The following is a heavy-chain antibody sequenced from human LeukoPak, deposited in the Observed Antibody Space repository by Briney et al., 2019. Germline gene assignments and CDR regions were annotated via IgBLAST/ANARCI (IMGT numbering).Heavy chain of an antibody. CDR1: GFTFSNYG. CDR3: ASPMFYYDFWSGYQPYYTDV. Sequence: PGGSLRLSCTASGFTFSNYGMSWVRQAPGKGLEWVSGISGSGGSTYYADSVKGRFTISRDNSKNTLYLQMNSLRAEDTAVYYCASPMFYYDFWSGYQPYYTDVWGKGTTVTVSS. V-gene: IGHV3-23*01. CDR2: ISGSGGST. D-gene: IGHD3-3*01. J-gene: IGHJ6*03.